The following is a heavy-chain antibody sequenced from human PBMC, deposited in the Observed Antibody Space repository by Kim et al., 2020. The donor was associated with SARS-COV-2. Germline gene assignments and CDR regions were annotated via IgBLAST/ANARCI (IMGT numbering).Heavy chain of an antibody. CDR1: GGSISSGGYY. Sequence: SETLSLTCTVSGGSISSGGYYWSWIRQHPGKGLEWIGYIYYSGSTYYNPSLKSRVTISVDTSKNQFSLKLSSVTAADTAVYYCVGLVRGAPLGWFDPWGQGTLVTVSS. CDR3: VGLVRGAPLGWFDP. V-gene: IGHV4-31*03. CDR2: IYYSGST. J-gene: IGHJ5*02. D-gene: IGHD3-10*01.